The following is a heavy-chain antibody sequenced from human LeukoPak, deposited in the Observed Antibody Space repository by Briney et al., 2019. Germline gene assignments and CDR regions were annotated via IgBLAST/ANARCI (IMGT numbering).Heavy chain of an antibody. V-gene: IGHV3-30*18. CDR1: GFTFSSYG. J-gene: IGHJ4*02. Sequence: GRSLRLSGAASGFTFSSYGMHWVRQAPGKGLEWVAVISHDESNKYYADSVKGRFTISRDNSKNTLYLQMNSLRAEDAAVYYCAKDWEVGSANYYFDYWGQGTLVTVSS. D-gene: IGHD1-26*01. CDR2: ISHDESNK. CDR3: AKDWEVGSANYYFDY.